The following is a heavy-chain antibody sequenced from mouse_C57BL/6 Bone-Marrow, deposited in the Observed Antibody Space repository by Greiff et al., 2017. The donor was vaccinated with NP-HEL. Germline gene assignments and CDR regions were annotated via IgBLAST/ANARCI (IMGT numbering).Heavy chain of an antibody. CDR3: ARISNYVLYAMDY. Sequence: EVQLQQSGPELVKPGASVKISCKASGYTFTDYYMNWVKQSHGKSLEWIGDINPNNGGTSYNQKFKGKATLTVDKSSSTAYMELRSLTSEDSAVYYCARISNYVLYAMDYWGQGTSVTVSS. CDR1: GYTFTDYY. CDR2: INPNNGGT. V-gene: IGHV1-26*01. J-gene: IGHJ4*01. D-gene: IGHD2-5*01.